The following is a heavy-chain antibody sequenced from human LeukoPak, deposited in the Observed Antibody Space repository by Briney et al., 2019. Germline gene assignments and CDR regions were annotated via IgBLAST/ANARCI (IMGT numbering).Heavy chain of an antibody. J-gene: IGHJ4*02. D-gene: IGHD6-19*01. Sequence: GGSLRLSCSASGFTFSSYAMQWVRQAPGRGLEYVSAISSNGGSTYYADTVKGRFTISRDNSKNTLYLQMSSLRAEDTAVYYCVKDEWRIAVAQFDYWGQGTLVTVSS. CDR1: GFTFSSYA. V-gene: IGHV3-64D*06. CDR3: VKDEWRIAVAQFDY. CDR2: ISSNGGST.